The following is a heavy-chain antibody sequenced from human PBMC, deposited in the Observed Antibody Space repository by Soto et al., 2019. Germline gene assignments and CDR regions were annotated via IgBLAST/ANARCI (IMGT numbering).Heavy chain of an antibody. J-gene: IGHJ4*02. CDR2: ISGSGGST. D-gene: IGHD5-12*01. V-gene: IGHV3-23*01. Sequence: EVQLLESGGGLVQPGGSLRLSCAASGFTFSSYAMSWVRQAPGKGLEWVSAISGSGGSTYYADSVKGRFTISRDNSKNKLYLQMNSLRAEDTAVYYCAKGIRRRNSGYGVYYFDYWGQGTLVTVSS. CDR1: GFTFSSYA. CDR3: AKGIRRRNSGYGVYYFDY.